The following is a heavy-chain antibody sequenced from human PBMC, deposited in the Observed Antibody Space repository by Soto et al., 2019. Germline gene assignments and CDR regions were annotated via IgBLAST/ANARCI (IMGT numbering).Heavy chain of an antibody. CDR2: IKSETDGGTT. V-gene: IGHV3-15*07. J-gene: IGHJ4*02. Sequence: GGSLRLSCSASGLTVNNAWMTWVRQAPGKGLEWVGRIKSETDGGTTDYAASVKGRFTFSRDDSKNTLFLHMNSLKTEDTAVYFCTTLTFSYFDSWGQGALVTVSS. D-gene: IGHD3-16*01. CDR3: TTLTFSYFDS. CDR1: GLTVNNAW.